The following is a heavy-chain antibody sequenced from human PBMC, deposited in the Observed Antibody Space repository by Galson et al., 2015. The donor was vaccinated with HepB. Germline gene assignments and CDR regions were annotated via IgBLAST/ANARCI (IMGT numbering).Heavy chain of an antibody. CDR1: GFTFSSYS. CDR2: ISSSSSTI. D-gene: IGHD5-18*01. CDR3: AREEYSYGYGPNDY. Sequence: SLRLSCAASGFTFSSYSMNWVRQAPGKGLEWVSYISSSSSTIYYADSVKGRFTISRDNAKNSLYLQMNSLRAEDTAVYYCAREEYSYGYGPNDYWGQGTLVTVSS. J-gene: IGHJ4*02. V-gene: IGHV3-48*01.